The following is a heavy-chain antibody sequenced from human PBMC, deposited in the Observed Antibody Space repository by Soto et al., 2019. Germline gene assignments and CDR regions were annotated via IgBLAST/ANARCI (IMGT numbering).Heavy chain of an antibody. CDR2: ISSSGSTI. CDR1: GFTFSSYE. CDR3: ARDFPPKGWPTHYYYYGMDV. J-gene: IGHJ6*02. Sequence: HPGGSLRLSCAASGFTFSSYEMNWVRQAPGKGLEWVSYISSSGSTIYYADSVKGRFTISRDNAKNSLYLQMNSLRAEDTAVYYCARDFPPKGWPTHYYYYGMDVWGQGTTVTVSS. D-gene: IGHD2-15*01. V-gene: IGHV3-48*03.